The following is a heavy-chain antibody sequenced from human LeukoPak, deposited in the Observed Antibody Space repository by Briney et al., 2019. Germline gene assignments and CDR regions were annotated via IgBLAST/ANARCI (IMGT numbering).Heavy chain of an antibody. J-gene: IGHJ6*02. V-gene: IGHV3-43*02. Sequence: GGSLRLSCAASGFTLGPYAMHWVRQRPGKGLEGVAHINAYGGRTFYADSVAGRFTISRANSKASLYLQMNSLTTDDTALYYCGTWAFYHSLDVWGQGTTVTVSS. CDR1: GFTLGPYA. CDR2: INAYGGRT. CDR3: GTWAFYHSLDV. D-gene: IGHD2/OR15-2a*01.